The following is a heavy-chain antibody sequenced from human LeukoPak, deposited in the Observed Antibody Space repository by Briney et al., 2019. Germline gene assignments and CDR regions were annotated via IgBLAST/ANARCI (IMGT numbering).Heavy chain of an antibody. Sequence: GGSLRLSCAASGFIFSSYWMSWVRQAPGKGLECVSVIYSGGNTYYTDSVKGRFTISRDNSKNTLYLQMNSLRAEDTAVYYCARKTDSGGQGDYWGPGTLVTVSS. CDR2: IYSGGNT. V-gene: IGHV3-66*01. CDR1: GFIFSSYW. CDR3: ARKTDSGGQGDY. D-gene: IGHD3-22*01. J-gene: IGHJ4*02.